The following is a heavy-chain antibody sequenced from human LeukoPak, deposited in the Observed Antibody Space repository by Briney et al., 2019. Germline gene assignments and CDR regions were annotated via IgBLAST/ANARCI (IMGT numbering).Heavy chain of an antibody. Sequence: GGSLRLSCAGSGFTFNSYAMSWVRQTPGKGLEWVSGISGSGGSTYYADSVTGRFTISRDNSKNTLYLQMDSLRAEDTAVYYCTKGITMIVVVTEYFQHWGQGTLVTVSS. CDR3: TKGITMIVVVTEYFQH. CDR2: ISGSGGST. CDR1: GFTFNSYA. V-gene: IGHV3-23*01. J-gene: IGHJ1*01. D-gene: IGHD3-22*01.